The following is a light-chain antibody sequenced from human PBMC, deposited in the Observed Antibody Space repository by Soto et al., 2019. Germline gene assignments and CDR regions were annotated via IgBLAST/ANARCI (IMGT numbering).Light chain of an antibody. CDR1: SGDVGGYNH. J-gene: IGLJ3*02. CDR3: SSYTATRTVV. V-gene: IGLV2-14*03. Sequence: QSALTQPASVSGSPGQSITIACTGTSGDVGGYNHVSWYQVHPGKAPRLEIYDVSIRPPAVSDRFSGSTSGNTASLTISGLQAEDAADYYCSSYTATRTVVFGGGTKLTVL. CDR2: DVS.